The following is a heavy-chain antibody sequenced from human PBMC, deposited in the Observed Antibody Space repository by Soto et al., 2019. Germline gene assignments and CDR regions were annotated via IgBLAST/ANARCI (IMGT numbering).Heavy chain of an antibody. J-gene: IGHJ4*02. CDR2: IHYSGST. CDR1: GDSIITNLHL. CDR3: ARHAPGYFDY. Sequence: SETLSLTCTVSGDSIITNLHLWTWMRQPPGKGLEWIGYIHYSGSTNYNPSLKSRVTISVDTSKNQFSLKLSSVTVADTAVYYCARHAPGYFDYWGQGTLVTVSS. V-gene: IGHV4-61*05.